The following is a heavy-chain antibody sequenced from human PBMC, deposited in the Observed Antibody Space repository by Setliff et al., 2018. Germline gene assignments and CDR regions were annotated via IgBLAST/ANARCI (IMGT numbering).Heavy chain of an antibody. V-gene: IGHV4-59*12. CDR3: ARDGGSSYSGYWYFDL. Sequence: SETLSLTCTVSGGSISSYYWSWIRQPPGKGLEWIGYIYYSGSTNYNPSLKSRVTISVDTSKNQFSLKLSSVTAADTAVYYCARDGGSSYSGYWYFDLWGRGTLVTV. J-gene: IGHJ2*01. CDR2: IYYSGST. CDR1: GGSISSYY. D-gene: IGHD1-26*01.